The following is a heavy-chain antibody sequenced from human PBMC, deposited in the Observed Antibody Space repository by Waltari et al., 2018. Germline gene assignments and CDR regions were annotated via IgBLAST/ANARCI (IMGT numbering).Heavy chain of an antibody. J-gene: IGHJ4*02. CDR2: ISSLSKYT. Sequence: EVRLVESGGGLVKPGGYLRLSCAASGFTFSRDGMNWFRQAPGKGLEWVSSISSLSKYTYYADSVKGRFTISRDNAKNSLYLQMNSLRAEDTAVYFCARDGISSTQSGYFDYWGQGVLVTVSS. D-gene: IGHD6-13*01. CDR3: ARDGISSTQSGYFDY. CDR1: GFTFSRDG. V-gene: IGHV3-21*01.